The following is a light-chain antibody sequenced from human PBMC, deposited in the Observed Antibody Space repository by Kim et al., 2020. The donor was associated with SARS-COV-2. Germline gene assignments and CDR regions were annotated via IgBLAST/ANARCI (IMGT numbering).Light chain of an antibody. Sequence: NFMLTQPHSVSESPGKTVTISCTRSSGSIVSNFVQWYQQRPGSAPTTVIYEDNQRPSGVPDRFSGSIDSSSNSASLTISGLKTEDEADYYCQSYEVFGGGTQLTVL. J-gene: IGLJ2*01. CDR2: EDN. V-gene: IGLV6-57*04. CDR3: QSYEV. CDR1: SGSIVSNF.